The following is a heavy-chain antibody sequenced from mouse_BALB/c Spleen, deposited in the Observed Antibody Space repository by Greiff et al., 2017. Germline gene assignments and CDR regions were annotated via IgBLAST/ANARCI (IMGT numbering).Heavy chain of an antibody. CDR2: IRNKANGYTT. J-gene: IGHJ2*01. Sequence: EVKLMESGGGLVQPGGSLRLSCATSGFTFTDYYMSWVRQPPGKALEWLGFIRNKANGYTTEYSASVKGRFTISRDNSQSILYLQMNTLRAEDSATYYCARDWDAYYFDYWGQGTTLTVSS. D-gene: IGHD4-1*01. CDR1: GFTFTDYY. CDR3: ARDWDAYYFDY. V-gene: IGHV7-3*02.